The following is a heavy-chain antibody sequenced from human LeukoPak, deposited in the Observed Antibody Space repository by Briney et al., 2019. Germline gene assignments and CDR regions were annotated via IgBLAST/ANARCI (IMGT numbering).Heavy chain of an antibody. V-gene: IGHV1-2*02. CDR3: ARDQPQSYNWNYGGTGYYYYMDV. CDR1: GYTFTGYY. Sequence: ASVKVSCKASGYTFTGYYMHWVRQAPGQGLEWMGWINPNSGGTNYAQKFQGRVTMTRDTSISTAYMELSRLRSDDTAVYYCARDQPQSYNWNYGGTGYYYYMDVWGKGTTVTVSS. D-gene: IGHD1-7*01. J-gene: IGHJ6*03. CDR2: INPNSGGT.